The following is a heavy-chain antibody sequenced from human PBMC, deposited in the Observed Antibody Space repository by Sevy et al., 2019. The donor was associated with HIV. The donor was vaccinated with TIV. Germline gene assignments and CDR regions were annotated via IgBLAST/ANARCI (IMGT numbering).Heavy chain of an antibody. CDR3: AKDLYYGSGSYYTYYYYYYGMDV. CDR2: ISGSGGST. J-gene: IGHJ6*02. Sequence: GGSLRLSCAASGFTFSSYAMSWVRQAPGKGLEWVSAISGSGGSTYYADSVKGRFTISRDNSKNTLYLQMNRLRAEDTAVYYCAKDLYYGSGSYYTYYYYYYGMDVWGQGTTVTVSS. D-gene: IGHD3-10*01. V-gene: IGHV3-23*01. CDR1: GFTFSSYA.